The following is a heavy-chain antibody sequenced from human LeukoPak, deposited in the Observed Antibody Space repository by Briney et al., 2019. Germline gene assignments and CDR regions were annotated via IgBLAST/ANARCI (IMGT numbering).Heavy chain of an antibody. CDR2: INPNSGGT. CDR1: GYTFTGYY. Sequence: ASVKVSCKASGYTFTGYYMHWVRQAPGQGLEWMGWINPNSGGTNYAQKFQGRVTMTRDTSISTAYTELSRLGSDDTAVYYCARPSCGGDCYSADIWGQGTMVTVSS. J-gene: IGHJ3*02. V-gene: IGHV1-2*02. D-gene: IGHD2-21*01. CDR3: ARPSCGGDCYSADI.